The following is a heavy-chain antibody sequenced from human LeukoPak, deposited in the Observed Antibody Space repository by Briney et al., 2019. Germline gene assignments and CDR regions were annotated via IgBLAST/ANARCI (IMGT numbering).Heavy chain of an antibody. D-gene: IGHD6-13*01. J-gene: IGHJ6*02. CDR1: GFTFGDYA. Sequence: GGSLRLSCTASGFTFGDYAMSWVRQAPGKGLEWVGFIRSKAYGGTTEYAASVKGRFTISRDDSKSIAYLQMNSLKTEDTAVYYCTRGRDSSSWHYYYYGMDVWGQGTTVTASS. CDR3: TRGRDSSSWHYYYYGMDV. V-gene: IGHV3-49*04. CDR2: IRSKAYGGTT.